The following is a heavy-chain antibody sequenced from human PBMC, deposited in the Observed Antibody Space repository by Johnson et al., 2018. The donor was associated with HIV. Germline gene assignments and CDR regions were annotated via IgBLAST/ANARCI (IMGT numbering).Heavy chain of an antibody. D-gene: IGHD6-6*01. CDR3: AKGAEILSSSAAFDI. Sequence: EVQLVESGGGLVQPGGSLRLSCAASGFTFSNAWMSWVRQAPGKGLEWVGRIKSKTDGGTTDYAAPVKGRFSISRDNSKNTLYLQMNSLRAEDTAVYYCAKGAEILSSSAAFDIWGQGTMVTVSS. V-gene: IGHV3-15*01. J-gene: IGHJ3*02. CDR1: GFTFSNAW. CDR2: IKSKTDGGTT.